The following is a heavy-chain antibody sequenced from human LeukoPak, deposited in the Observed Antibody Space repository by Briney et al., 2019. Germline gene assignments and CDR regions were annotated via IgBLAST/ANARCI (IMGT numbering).Heavy chain of an antibody. Sequence: GGSLRLSCAASGLTFSSYGMHWVRPAAGKGLEWVAVISYDGSNKYDADSVKGRFTISRDNSKNTLYLQMNKLRVEDTAVYYCAKSSLRGHSLWYFDLWGRGTPVTVSS. V-gene: IGHV3-30*18. CDR1: GLTFSSYG. CDR2: ISYDGSNK. D-gene: IGHD3-10*01. J-gene: IGHJ2*01. CDR3: AKSSLRGHSLWYFDL.